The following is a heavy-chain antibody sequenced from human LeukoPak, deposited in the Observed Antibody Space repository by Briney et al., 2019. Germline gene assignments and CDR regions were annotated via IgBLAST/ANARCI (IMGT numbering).Heavy chain of an antibody. Sequence: PSETLSLTCTVSGGSISSYYWSWIRRPPGKGLEWIGYIYYSGSTNYNPSLKSRVTISVDTSKNQFSLKLSSVTAADTAVYYCAARGAAAGKSDYWGQGTLVTVSS. CDR1: GGSISSYY. CDR2: IYYSGST. J-gene: IGHJ4*02. D-gene: IGHD6-13*01. V-gene: IGHV4-59*01. CDR3: AARGAAAGKSDY.